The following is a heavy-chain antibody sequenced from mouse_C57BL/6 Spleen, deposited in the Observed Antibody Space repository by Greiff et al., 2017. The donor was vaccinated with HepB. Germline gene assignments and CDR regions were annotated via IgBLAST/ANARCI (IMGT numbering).Heavy chain of an antibody. CDR3: ARQDYDYGSWFAY. D-gene: IGHD2-4*01. J-gene: IGHJ3*01. V-gene: IGHV1-42*01. CDR2: INPSTGGT. CDR1: GYSFTGYY. Sequence: VQLQQSGPELVKPGASVKISCKASGYSFTGYYMNWVKQSPEKSLEWIGEINPSTGGTTYNQKFKAKATLTVDKSSSTAYMQLKSLTSEDSAVYYCARQDYDYGSWFAYWGQGTLVTVSA.